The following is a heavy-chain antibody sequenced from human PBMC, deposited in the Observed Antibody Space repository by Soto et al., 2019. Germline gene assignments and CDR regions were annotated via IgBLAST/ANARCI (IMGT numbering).Heavy chain of an antibody. CDR1: GYPVTAYY. D-gene: IGHD6-19*01. V-gene: IGHV1-2*02. Sequence: QLHLVQSGAVVKKPGASVTVSCSASGYPVTAYYMHWVRQAPGRGLEWMGGINPATGAAKYTQTFQGRASMTRETSTSTVFMELSGLTSADKAVFCCARRGGVGVAGSAAFDMWGQGNWVTVSS. CDR2: INPATGAA. CDR3: ARRGGVGVAGSAAFDM. J-gene: IGHJ3*02.